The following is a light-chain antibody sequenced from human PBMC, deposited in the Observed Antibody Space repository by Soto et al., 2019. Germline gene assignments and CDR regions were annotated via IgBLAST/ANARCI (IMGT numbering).Light chain of an antibody. CDR3: QQDGSSPQT. CDR1: QSVSSSY. CDR2: GAS. J-gene: IGKJ1*01. Sequence: VFTLSPGTLPVSPGERATLSFRASQSVSSSYLAWYQQKPGQAPRLLIYGASSRATGIPDRFSGSGSGTDFTLTISRLEPEDFAVYYCQQDGSSPQTFGQGTKVDIK. V-gene: IGKV3-20*01.